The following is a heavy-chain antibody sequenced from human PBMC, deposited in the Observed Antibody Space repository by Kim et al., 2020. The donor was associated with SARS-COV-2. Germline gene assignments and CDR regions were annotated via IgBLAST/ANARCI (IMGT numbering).Heavy chain of an antibody. CDR3: ARESFNFWSGYLNWYFDR. J-gene: IGHJ2*01. V-gene: IGHV3-21*01. CDR2: ISSSSSYI. CDR1: GFTFSSYS. D-gene: IGHD3-3*01. Sequence: GGSLRLSCAASGFTFSSYSMNWVRQAPGKGLEWVSSISSSSSYIYYADSVKGRFTISSDNAKNSLYLQMNSLRAEDTAVYYCARESFNFWSGYLNWYFDRWGRGTVVTVSS.